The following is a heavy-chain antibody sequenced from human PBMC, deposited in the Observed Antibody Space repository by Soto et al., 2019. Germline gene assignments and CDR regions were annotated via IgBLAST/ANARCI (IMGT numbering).Heavy chain of an antibody. J-gene: IGHJ4*02. V-gene: IGHV4-59*08. D-gene: IGHD1-1*01. CDR2: IYYSGST. CDR1: GGSISSYY. Sequence: SETLSLTCTVSGGSISSYYWSWIRQPPGKGLEWIGYIYYSGSTNYNPSLKSRVTISVDTSKNQFSLKLSSVTAADTAVYYCALLERGLFFDYWGQGTLVTVSS. CDR3: ALLERGLFFDY.